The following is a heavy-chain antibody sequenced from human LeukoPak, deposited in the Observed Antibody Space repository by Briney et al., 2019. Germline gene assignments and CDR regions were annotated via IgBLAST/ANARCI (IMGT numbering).Heavy chain of an antibody. CDR2: ISPSGDIR. Sequence: GGSLRLSCAASGFTFSNHGMNWVRQAPGKGLEWVSGISPSGDIRYYADSVKGRFTISRDNSKNTLYLQLNSLRAEDTAVYYCARVMATIPSPFDYWGQGTLVTVSS. CDR3: ARVMATIPSPFDY. J-gene: IGHJ4*02. V-gene: IGHV3-23*01. CDR1: GFTFSNHG. D-gene: IGHD5-24*01.